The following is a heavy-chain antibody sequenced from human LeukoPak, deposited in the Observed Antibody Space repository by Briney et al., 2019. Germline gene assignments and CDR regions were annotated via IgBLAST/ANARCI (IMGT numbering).Heavy chain of an antibody. CDR3: ARRREQLVEGEYYYYYYMDV. Sequence: SGTLSLTCAVSGGSISSSNWWSWVRPPPGKGLEWIGKIYHSGSTNYNPSLKSRVTISVDKSKNQFSLKLSSVTAADTAVYYCARRREQLVEGEYYYYYYMDVWGKGTTVTVSS. V-gene: IGHV4-4*02. CDR2: IYHSGST. CDR1: GGSISSSNW. D-gene: IGHD6-13*01. J-gene: IGHJ6*03.